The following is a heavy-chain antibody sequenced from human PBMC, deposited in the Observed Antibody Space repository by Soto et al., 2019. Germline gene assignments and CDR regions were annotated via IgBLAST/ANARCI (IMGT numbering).Heavy chain of an antibody. CDR2: ISYDGSNK. D-gene: IGHD1-26*01. CDR3: ARERSVSYSGSYYFDY. J-gene: IGHJ4*02. CDR1: GFTFSSYA. V-gene: IGHV3-30-3*01. Sequence: QVQLVESGGGVVQPGRSLRLSCAASGFTFSSYAMHWVRQAPGKGLEWVAVISYDGSNKYYADSVKGRFTISRDNSKNSLFLQMNSLRAEDTAVYYCARERSVSYSGSYYFDYWGQGTLVTVSS.